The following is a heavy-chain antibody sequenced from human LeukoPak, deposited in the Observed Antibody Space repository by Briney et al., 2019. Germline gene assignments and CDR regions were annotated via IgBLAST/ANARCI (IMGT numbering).Heavy chain of an antibody. V-gene: IGHV4-34*01. CDR3: AREGSSPFDY. J-gene: IGHJ4*02. CDR2: INHSGTT. Sequence: SETLSLTCAVYGGSFNDYHWSWIRQPPGKGLEWIGEINHSGTTKYNPSLKSRVTISVDKSKNQFSLKLSSVTAADTAVYYCAREGSSPFDYWGQGTLVTVSS. D-gene: IGHD1-26*01. CDR1: GGSFNDYH.